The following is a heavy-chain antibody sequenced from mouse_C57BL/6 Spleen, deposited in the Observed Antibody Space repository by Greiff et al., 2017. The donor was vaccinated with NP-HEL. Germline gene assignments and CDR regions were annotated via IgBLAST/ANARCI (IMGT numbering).Heavy chain of an antibody. J-gene: IGHJ2*01. CDR3: ASSYYFDY. CDR1: GFTFSSYA. CDR2: ISDGGSYT. Sequence: EVMLVESGGGLVKPGGSLKLSCAASGFTFSSYAMSWVRQTPEKRLEWVATISDGGSYTYYPDNVKGRFTISRDNAKNNLYLQMSHLKSEDTAMYYCASSYYFDYWGQGTTRTVSS. V-gene: IGHV5-4*03.